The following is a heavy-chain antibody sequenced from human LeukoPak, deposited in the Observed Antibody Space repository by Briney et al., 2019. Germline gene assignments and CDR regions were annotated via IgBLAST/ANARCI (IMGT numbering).Heavy chain of an antibody. J-gene: IGHJ4*02. V-gene: IGHV3-74*01. Sequence: GGSLRLSCAASGFTFTTYWMYWVRQGPGKGLVWVSRINTDGRSTSYAESVKGRFTVSRDNAKNTLYLQMNSLRAEDAAVYYCVRDVWGDRDSYFDYWGQGALVTVSS. CDR1: GFTFTTYW. D-gene: IGHD2-21*01. CDR2: INTDGRST. CDR3: VRDVWGDRDSYFDY.